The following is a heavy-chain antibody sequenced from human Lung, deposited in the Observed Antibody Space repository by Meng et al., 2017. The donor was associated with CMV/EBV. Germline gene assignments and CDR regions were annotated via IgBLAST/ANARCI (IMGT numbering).Heavy chain of an antibody. CDR3: ARDDSSS. V-gene: IGHV3-30-3*01. CDR2: ISYDGSNK. CDR1: GFTFSSYA. D-gene: IGHD3-22*01. J-gene: IGHJ5*02. Sequence: QVQLVESGGGVVQAGRSPRLSCAASGFTFSSYATHWVRQAPGKGLEWVAVISYDGSNKYYADSVKGRFTISRDNSKNTLYLQMNSLRAEDTAVYYCARDDSSSWGQGTLVTVSS.